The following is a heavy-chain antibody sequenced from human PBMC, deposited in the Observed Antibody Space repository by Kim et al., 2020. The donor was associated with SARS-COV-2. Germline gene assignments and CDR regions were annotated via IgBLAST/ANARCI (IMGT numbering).Heavy chain of an antibody. J-gene: IGHJ6*02. CDR3: ARGGTYYDILTGYYNYYYGMDV. D-gene: IGHD3-9*01. V-gene: IGHV3-48*03. CDR2: ISSSGSTI. CDR1: GFTFSSYE. Sequence: GSLRLSCAASGFTFSSYEMNWVRQAPGKGLEWVSYISSSGSTIYYADSVKGRFTISRDNAKHSLYLQMNSLRAEDTAVYYCARGGTYYDILTGYYNYYYGMDVWGQGTTVTVSS.